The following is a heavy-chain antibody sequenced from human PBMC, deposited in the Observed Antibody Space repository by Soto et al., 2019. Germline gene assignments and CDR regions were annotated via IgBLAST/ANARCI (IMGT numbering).Heavy chain of an antibody. Sequence: WASVKVSCKASGYTFTSYAMHWVRQAPGQRLEWMGWINAGNGNTKYSQKFQGRVTITRDTSASTAYMELSSLRSEDTAVYYCARGFGSSWYCAFDIWGQGTMVT. CDR1: GYTFTSYA. CDR2: INAGNGNT. V-gene: IGHV1-3*01. J-gene: IGHJ3*02. CDR3: ARGFGSSWYCAFDI. D-gene: IGHD6-13*01.